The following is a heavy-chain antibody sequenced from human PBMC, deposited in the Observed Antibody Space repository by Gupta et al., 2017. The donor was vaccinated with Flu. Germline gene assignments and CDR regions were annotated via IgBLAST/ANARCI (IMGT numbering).Heavy chain of an antibody. CDR3: AKGRSRALGYYGMDV. V-gene: IGHV3-23*04. CDR2: IGCSGGGP. J-gene: IGHJ6*02. Sequence: EVQLVESGGGLVQPGLSLRLSCAASGFPFSMFAMSCVRQAPGKGLEWVSGIGCSGGGPYYADSVKGRFTISRDYSKNTLYLQMNSLRADDTAVYYCAKGRSRALGYYGMDVWGQGTTVTVSS. CDR1: GFPFSMFA.